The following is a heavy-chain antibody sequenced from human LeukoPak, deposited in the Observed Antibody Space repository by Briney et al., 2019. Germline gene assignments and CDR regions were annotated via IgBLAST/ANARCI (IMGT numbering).Heavy chain of an antibody. V-gene: IGHV4-34*01. Sequence: MSSETLSLTCAVYGGSFSGYYWSWIRQPPGRGLEWIGEINHSGSTNYNPSLKSRVTISVDTSKNQFSLKLSSVTAADTAVYYCARDRSIAVAGNHYYYYMDVWGKGTTVTISS. D-gene: IGHD6-19*01. CDR1: GGSFSGYY. CDR3: ARDRSIAVAGNHYYYYMDV. J-gene: IGHJ6*03. CDR2: INHSGST.